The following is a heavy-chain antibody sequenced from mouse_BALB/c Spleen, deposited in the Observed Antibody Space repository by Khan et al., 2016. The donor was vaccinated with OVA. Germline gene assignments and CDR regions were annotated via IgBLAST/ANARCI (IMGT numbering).Heavy chain of an antibody. D-gene: IGHD2-14*01. V-gene: IGHV1-4*01. J-gene: IGHJ3*01. CDR1: GYTFTSYT. CDR2: INPSNNYT. CDR3: VMEGADHRSDGWFAY. Sequence: QVQLQQSGAELARPGASVKMSCKTSGYTFTSYTMHWVRQRPGQAPEWIGHINPSNNYTNYNQNFKDKATLIVDKSSTTAYMQLSSLTSEVSAVYYGVMEGADHRSDGWFAYWGQGTLVTVSA.